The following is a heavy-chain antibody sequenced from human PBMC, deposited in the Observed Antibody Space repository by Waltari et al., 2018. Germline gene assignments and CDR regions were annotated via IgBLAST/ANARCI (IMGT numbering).Heavy chain of an antibody. CDR2: ISGSGGST. Sequence: EVQLLESGGGLVQPGGSLRLSCAASGFTFRSYALSWVRQAPGKGLEWVSAISGSGGSTYYADSVKGRFTISRDNSKNTLYLQMNSLRAEDTAVYYCAKDERWELRAPNWFDPWGQGTLVTVSS. CDR3: AKDERWELRAPNWFDP. J-gene: IGHJ5*02. CDR1: GFTFRSYA. D-gene: IGHD1-26*01. V-gene: IGHV3-23*01.